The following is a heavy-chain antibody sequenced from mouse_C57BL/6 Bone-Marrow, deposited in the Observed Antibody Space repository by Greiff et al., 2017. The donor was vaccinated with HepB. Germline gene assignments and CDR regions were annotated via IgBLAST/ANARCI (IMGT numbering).Heavy chain of an antibody. D-gene: IGHD2-4*01. V-gene: IGHV1-64*01. J-gene: IGHJ2*01. Sequence: QVQLQQPGAELVKPGASVKLSCTASGYTFTSYWIHWVKQRPGQGLEWIGMIHPKSGSTNYNEKFKSKATLTVDKSSSTAYMPLSSLSSEDTAVSYCERRGYYDSSRNYWGQGTTLTVSS. CDR2: IHPKSGST. CDR3: ERRGYYDSSRNY. CDR1: GYTFTSYW.